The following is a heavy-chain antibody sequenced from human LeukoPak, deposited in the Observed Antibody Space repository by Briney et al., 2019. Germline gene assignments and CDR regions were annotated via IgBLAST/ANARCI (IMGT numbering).Heavy chain of an antibody. V-gene: IGHV4-38-2*01. J-gene: IGHJ5*02. CDR1: GYSISSGYH. CDR2: IFHSGNT. CDR3: ARTLYCIGTTCYSPELFKS. D-gene: IGHD2-2*01. Sequence: PSETLSLTCAVSGYSISSGYHRGWIRQSPGKGLEWIGSIFHSGNTYYNPSLKSRVTLSVDTSMNQFSLKLTSLTAADTAVYYCARTLYCIGTTCYSPELFKSWGQGTLVIVSS.